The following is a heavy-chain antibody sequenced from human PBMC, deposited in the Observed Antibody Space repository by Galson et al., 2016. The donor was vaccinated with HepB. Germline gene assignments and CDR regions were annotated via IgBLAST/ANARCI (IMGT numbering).Heavy chain of an antibody. CDR1: GFSFSDHS. CDR3: VRAGSTLPDGHFDY. J-gene: IGHJ4*02. V-gene: IGHV3-21*01. D-gene: IGHD6-13*01. CDR2: ISGSRGFI. Sequence: SLRLSCAASGFSFSDHSMSWVRQAPGKGLEWVASISGSRGFIYYTDSLKGRFTISRDNAKNSMNLQMNSLRGEDTAVYYCVRAGSTLPDGHFDYWGQGTLVTVSS.